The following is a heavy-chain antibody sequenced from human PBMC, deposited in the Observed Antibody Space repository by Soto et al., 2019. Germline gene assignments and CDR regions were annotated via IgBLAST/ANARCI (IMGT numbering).Heavy chain of an antibody. CDR3: ARAPNSSGYYTYYFDY. Sequence: SETLSLTCAVSGGSISSGGYSWSWIRQPPGKGLEWIGYIYHSGSTYYNPSLKSRVTISVDRSKNQFSLKLSSVTAADTAVYYCARAPNSSGYYTYYFDYWGQGTLVTVSS. J-gene: IGHJ4*02. D-gene: IGHD3-22*01. CDR2: IYHSGST. V-gene: IGHV4-30-2*01. CDR1: GGSISSGGYS.